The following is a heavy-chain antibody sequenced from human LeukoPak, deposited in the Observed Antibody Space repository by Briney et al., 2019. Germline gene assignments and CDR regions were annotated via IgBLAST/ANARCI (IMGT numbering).Heavy chain of an antibody. D-gene: IGHD1-7*01. J-gene: IGHJ4*02. CDR1: GYTFTSYG. CDR3: ARDLTSSWKYGEIDF. CDR2: ISAYSGNT. V-gene: IGHV1-18*01. Sequence: ASVKVSCKASGYTFTSYGIIWVRQAPGQGLEWMGWISAYSGNTDYAQRLQGRITMTTDTPTSTAYMELRSLRSDDTAVYYCARDLTSSWKYGEIDFWGQGTRVTVSS.